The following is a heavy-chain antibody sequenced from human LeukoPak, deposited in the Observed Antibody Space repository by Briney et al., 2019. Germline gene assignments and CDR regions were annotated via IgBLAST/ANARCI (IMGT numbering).Heavy chain of an antibody. CDR1: GGSFSSYY. V-gene: IGHV4-59*08. CDR2: IFYSGST. D-gene: IGHD2-8*01. CDR3: ARSSMYYADAFDI. Sequence: KPSETLSLTCAVHGGSFSSYYWSWIRQPPGKGLEWIGYIFYSGSTNYNPSLKSRVTISVDTSKNQFSLKLSSVTAADTAVYYCARSSMYYADAFDIWGQGTMVTVSS. J-gene: IGHJ3*02.